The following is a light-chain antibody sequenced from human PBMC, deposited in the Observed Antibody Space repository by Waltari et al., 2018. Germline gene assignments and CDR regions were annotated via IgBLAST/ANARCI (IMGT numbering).Light chain of an antibody. CDR2: DVT. J-gene: IGLJ2*01. V-gene: IGLV2-11*01. CDR3: CSYAGSYTFDVV. CDR1: SRAVCVYNF. Sequence: QSALTQPRSVSGPPGHAVPLPCTGTSRAVCVYNFLPWYQQYPGKSPKPLIYDVTERPSGVPDRFSGSKSGNSASLTISGLRADDEADYYCCSYAGSYTFDVVFGGGTKLTVL.